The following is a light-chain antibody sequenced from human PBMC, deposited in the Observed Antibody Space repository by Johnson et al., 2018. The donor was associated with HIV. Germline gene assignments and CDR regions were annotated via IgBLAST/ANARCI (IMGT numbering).Light chain of an antibody. CDR1: SSNIGNNY. CDR3: GTWDSSLGV. Sequence: VLTQPPSVSAAPGQKVTISCSGSSSNIGNNYVSWYQQLPGTAPKLLIYDNNKRPSGIPDRFSGSKSGTSATLGITGLQTGDEADYYCGTWDSSLGVFGTGTKVTVL. V-gene: IGLV1-51*01. CDR2: DNN. J-gene: IGLJ1*01.